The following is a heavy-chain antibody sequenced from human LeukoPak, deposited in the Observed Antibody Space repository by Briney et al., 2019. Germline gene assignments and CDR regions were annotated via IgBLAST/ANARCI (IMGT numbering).Heavy chain of an antibody. V-gene: IGHV4-61*01. CDR2: IYYSGST. D-gene: IGHD3-10*01. CDR1: GGSVSSGSYY. Sequence: MPSETLSLTCTVSGGSVSSGSYYWSWIRQPPGKGLEWIGYIYYSGSTNYNPSLKSRVTISVDTSKNQFSLKLSSVTAADTAVCYCARRLVGQTFDYWGQGTLVTVSS. CDR3: ARRLVGQTFDY. J-gene: IGHJ4*02.